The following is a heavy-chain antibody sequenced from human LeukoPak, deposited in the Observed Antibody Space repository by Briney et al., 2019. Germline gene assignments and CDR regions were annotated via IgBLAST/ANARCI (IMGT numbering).Heavy chain of an antibody. CDR2: IYPGDSDT. V-gene: IGHV5-51*01. CDR1: GYSFTSYW. D-gene: IGHD3-10*01. J-gene: IGHJ6*02. CDR3: ARLEATMVQYYYYGMDV. Sequence: GESLKISCKGSGYSFTSYWIGWVRQMPGKGLEWMGIIYPGDSDTRYSPSFQGQVTISADKSISPAYLQWSSLKASDTAMYYCARLEATMVQYYYYGMDVWGQGTTVTVSS.